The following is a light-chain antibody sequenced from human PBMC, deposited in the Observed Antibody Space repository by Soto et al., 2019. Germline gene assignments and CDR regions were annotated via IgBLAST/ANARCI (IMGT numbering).Light chain of an antibody. CDR1: QSISSW. CDR3: QQYNSYSST. V-gene: IGKV1-5*01. J-gene: IGKJ1*01. Sequence: DIPMTQSPSTLSASVGDRVTITCRASQSISSWLAWYQQKPGKAPKLLIYDASSLESGVPSRFSGSGSGTEFTLTISSLQPDDFATYYCQQYNSYSSTFGHGTKVDIK. CDR2: DAS.